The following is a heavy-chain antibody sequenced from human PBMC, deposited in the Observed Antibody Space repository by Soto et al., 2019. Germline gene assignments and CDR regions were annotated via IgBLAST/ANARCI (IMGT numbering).Heavy chain of an antibody. V-gene: IGHV1-18*01. D-gene: IGHD2-15*01. CDR3: AREVAATDAFDI. Sequence: ASVKVSCKASGYTFTIYGISWVLQAPGQGLEWMGWISAYNGNTNYAQKLQGRVTMTTDTSTSTAYMELRSLRSDDTAVYYCAREVAATDAFDIWGQGTMVTVS. CDR2: ISAYNGNT. J-gene: IGHJ3*02. CDR1: GYTFTIYG.